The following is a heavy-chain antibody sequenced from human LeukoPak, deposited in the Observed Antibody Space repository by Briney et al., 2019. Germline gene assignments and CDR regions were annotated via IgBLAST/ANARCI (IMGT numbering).Heavy chain of an antibody. CDR1: GFTFSSYA. Sequence: PGGSLRLSCAASGFTFSSYAMSWVRQAPGKGLEWVSAISGSGGSTYYADSVKGRFTISRDNSKNTLYLQMNSLGAEDTAVYYCAKDSTYYYDSSGSAIWDYWGQGTLVTVSS. D-gene: IGHD3-22*01. J-gene: IGHJ4*02. V-gene: IGHV3-23*01. CDR3: AKDSTYYYDSSGSAIWDY. CDR2: ISGSGGST.